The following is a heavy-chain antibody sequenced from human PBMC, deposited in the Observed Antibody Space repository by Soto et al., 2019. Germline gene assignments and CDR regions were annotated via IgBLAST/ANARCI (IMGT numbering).Heavy chain of an antibody. J-gene: IGHJ6*02. Sequence: SETLSLTCAVSGGSISSGGYSWSWIRQPPGKGLEWIGYIYHSGSTYYNPSLKSRVTISVDRSKNQFSLKLSSVTAADTAVYYCARYLPPLGLMDVWGQGTTVTVSS. D-gene: IGHD1-26*01. CDR1: GGSISSGGYS. CDR3: ARYLPPLGLMDV. V-gene: IGHV4-30-2*01. CDR2: IYHSGST.